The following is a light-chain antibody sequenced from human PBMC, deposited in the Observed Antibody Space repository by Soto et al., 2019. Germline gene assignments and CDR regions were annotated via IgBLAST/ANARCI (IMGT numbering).Light chain of an antibody. Sequence: DIQMTQFPSTLSASVGDRVTITCRASQSISSWLAWYQQKPGKAPKLLIFDASTLESGVPSRFSGGGSGTPFFLTFRSLHPDYFATYYCQRYNIYLTFGGGTKVDIK. J-gene: IGKJ4*01. CDR2: DAS. V-gene: IGKV1-5*01. CDR3: QRYNIYLT. CDR1: QSISSW.